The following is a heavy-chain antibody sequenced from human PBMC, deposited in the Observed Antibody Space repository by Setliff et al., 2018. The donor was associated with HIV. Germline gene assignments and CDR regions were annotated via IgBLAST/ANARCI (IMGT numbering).Heavy chain of an antibody. CDR1: GGSISSSTYY. D-gene: IGHD2-15*01. V-gene: IGHV4-39*01. CDR3: ARARRAGSGPKYFQH. Sequence: PSETLSLTCTVSGGSISSSTYYWGWIRQPPGKGLEWIGTIYYSGSTYYNPSLKSRLTISVDTSKNQFSLRLSSVTAADTAVYYCARARRAGSGPKYFQHWGQGTLVTVSS. J-gene: IGHJ1*01. CDR2: IYYSGST.